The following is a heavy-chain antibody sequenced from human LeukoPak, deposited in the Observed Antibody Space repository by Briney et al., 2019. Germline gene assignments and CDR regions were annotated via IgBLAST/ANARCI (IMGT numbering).Heavy chain of an antibody. CDR2: IRYDGSNK. V-gene: IGHV3-30*02. Sequence: GGSLRLSCAASGFTFSSYGMHWVRQAPGKGLEWVAFIRYDGSNKYYADSVKGRFTISRDNSKNTLYLQMNSLRAEDTAVYYCAKRRTLGAYYYGSGSLISVDYWGQGTLVTVSS. D-gene: IGHD3-10*01. CDR1: GFTFSSYG. CDR3: AKRRTLGAYYYGSGSLISVDY. J-gene: IGHJ4*02.